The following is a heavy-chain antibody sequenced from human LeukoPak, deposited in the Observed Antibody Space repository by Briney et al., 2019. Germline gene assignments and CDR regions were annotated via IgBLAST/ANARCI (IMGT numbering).Heavy chain of an antibody. CDR3: ATKQWLAPPPDS. V-gene: IGHV3-74*01. J-gene: IGHJ4*02. D-gene: IGHD6-19*01. Sequence: PGGALRLSCAASGFTFSKYWMLSVRQAPGKGLESVSRINTDGTVTTYADSVKGRFTGSRDNADNTMFLQMNSGRDEDTAVYYCATKQWLAPPPDSWGQGTPVTVSS. CDR1: GFTFSKYW. CDR2: INTDGTVT.